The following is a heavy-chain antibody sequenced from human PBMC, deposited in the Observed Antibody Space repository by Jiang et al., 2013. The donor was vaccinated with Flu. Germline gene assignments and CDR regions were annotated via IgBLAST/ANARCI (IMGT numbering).Heavy chain of an antibody. CDR2: IIPVFGTV. V-gene: IGHV1-69*01. CDR1: GGTFSSYA. D-gene: IGHD2-2*01. Sequence: GAEVKKPGSSVKVSCKASGGTFSSYAVNWVRQAPGQGLEWVGGIIPVFGTVNYGQKFRGRVTFSADESTNTAYMDLSSLRSEDTAIYYCGRSSSATSWGYYYNYMDVWGKGTAVTVSS. CDR3: GRSSSATSWGYYYNYMDV. J-gene: IGHJ6*03.